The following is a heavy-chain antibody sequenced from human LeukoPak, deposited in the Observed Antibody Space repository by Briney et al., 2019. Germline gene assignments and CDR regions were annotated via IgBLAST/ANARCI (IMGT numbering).Heavy chain of an antibody. CDR3: TKDRILRYFDWLFDLDF. D-gene: IGHD3-9*01. CDR1: GFNFSSYG. V-gene: IGHV3-30*02. J-gene: IGHJ4*02. CDR2: IRYDGSNK. Sequence: GDSLRLSCAASGFNFSSYGMRWVRQAPGKGLEWVAFIRYDGSNKHYADSVKGRFTISRDNSKNTLYPQMNSLRAEDTAVYYFTKDRILRYFDWLFDLDFWGEGTLVTVSS.